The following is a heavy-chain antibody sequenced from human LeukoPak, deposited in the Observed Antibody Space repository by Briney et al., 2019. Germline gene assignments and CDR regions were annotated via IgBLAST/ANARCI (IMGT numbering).Heavy chain of an antibody. V-gene: IGHV4-30-2*05. CDR3: AKSREEIRGLDAFDI. CDR1: GGSISSGGYS. D-gene: IGHD5-24*01. J-gene: IGHJ3*02. Sequence: SQTLSLTCAVSGGSISSGGYSWSWIRQPPGKGLEWIGYIYHSGSTYYNPSLKSRVALSVDTSKNQFSLKLSSLTAADTAVYYCAKSREEIRGLDAFDIWGQGTMVTVSS. CDR2: IYHSGST.